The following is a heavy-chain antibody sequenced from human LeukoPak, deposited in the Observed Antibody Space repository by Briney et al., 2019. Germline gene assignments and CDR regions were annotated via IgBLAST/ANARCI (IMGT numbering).Heavy chain of an antibody. CDR1: QYAFTDYA. Sequence: ASVKVSCKASQYAFTDYAVHWVRQAPGQRLEWMGWINAGNGKTKYSQSFQGRITITRDTSATTAYMELRSLRSDDTAVYYCARDAEDTGINDYWGQGTLVTVSS. D-gene: IGHD5-18*01. V-gene: IGHV1-3*01. CDR3: ARDAEDTGINDY. CDR2: INAGNGKT. J-gene: IGHJ4*02.